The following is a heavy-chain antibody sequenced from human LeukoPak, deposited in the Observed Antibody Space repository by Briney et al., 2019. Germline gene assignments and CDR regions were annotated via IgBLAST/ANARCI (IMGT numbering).Heavy chain of an antibody. Sequence: SQTLSVTCAISGDSVSSNIAAWNWIRQSPSRGLEWLGRTYYRSKWYNHNVVSVKSRITIDPDTSKNKVPMQLNSVTPEDTAWYYLARGSYDIWTGVLFDPWGERTLDTLSS. V-gene: IGHV6-1*01. J-gene: IGHJ5*02. CDR1: GDSVSSNIAA. CDR3: ARGSYDIWTGVLFDP. CDR2: TYYRSKWYN. D-gene: IGHD3-9*01.